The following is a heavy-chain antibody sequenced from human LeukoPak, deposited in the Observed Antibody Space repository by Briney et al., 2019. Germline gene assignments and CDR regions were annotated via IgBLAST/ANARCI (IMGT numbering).Heavy chain of an antibody. CDR2: IYYSGST. V-gene: IGHV4-39*07. D-gene: IGHD3-9*01. Sequence: SETLSLTCTVSGGSISSSSYYWGWIRQPPGKGLEWIGRIYYSGSTYYNPSLKSRVTISVDTSKNQFSLKLSSVTAADTAVYYCARDTSGLGYDILTGPGPLDYWGQGTLVTVSS. J-gene: IGHJ4*02. CDR1: GGSISSSSYY. CDR3: ARDTSGLGYDILTGPGPLDY.